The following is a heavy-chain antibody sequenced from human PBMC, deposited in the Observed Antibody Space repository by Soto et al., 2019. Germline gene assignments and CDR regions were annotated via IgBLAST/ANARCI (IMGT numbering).Heavy chain of an antibody. CDR2: ISLYSDGT. V-gene: IGHV1-18*01. Sequence: ASVKVSCKTSGYTFSNYGITWVRQAPGQPLEWLGWISLYSDGTNYAQKFQGRVSMTTDTSTTTAYMELRSLRSDGTAVYYCARVVPGAEAWFGPWGQGTLVTVS. CDR3: ARVVPGAEAWFGP. D-gene: IGHD2-2*01. CDR1: GYTFSNYG. J-gene: IGHJ5*02.